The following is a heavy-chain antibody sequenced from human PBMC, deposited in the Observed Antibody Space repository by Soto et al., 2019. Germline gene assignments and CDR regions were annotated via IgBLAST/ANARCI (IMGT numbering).Heavy chain of an antibody. CDR1: GFTISTYA. J-gene: IGHJ5*02. Sequence: GGSLRLSCAASGFTISTYAMTWVRQAPGRGLECVSGVTGSGGQIHYADSVKGRFTISKDNSKNTLYLQMSSLREEDTALYYCAKDAVYKDGLWLMDSWGQGTLVTVSS. CDR3: AKDAVYKDGLWLMDS. D-gene: IGHD2-21*01. CDR2: VTGSGGQI. V-gene: IGHV3-23*01.